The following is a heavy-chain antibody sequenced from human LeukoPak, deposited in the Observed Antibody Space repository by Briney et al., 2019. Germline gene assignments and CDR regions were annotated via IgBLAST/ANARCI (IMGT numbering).Heavy chain of an antibody. J-gene: IGHJ6*03. V-gene: IGHV4-61*02. CDR3: ASHTDYYYYYYMDV. CDR1: GGSISSGNYY. Sequence: SETLSLTCTVSGGSISSGNYYWSWIRQPAEKGLEWIGRIYTSGSTNYNPSLKSRVTISVDTSKNQFSLKLSSVTAADTAVYYCASHTDYYYYYYMDVWGKGTTVTVSS. CDR2: IYTSGST.